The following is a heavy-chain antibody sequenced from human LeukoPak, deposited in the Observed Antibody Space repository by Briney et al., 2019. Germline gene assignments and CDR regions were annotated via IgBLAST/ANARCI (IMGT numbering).Heavy chain of an antibody. D-gene: IGHD5-24*01. J-gene: IGHJ4*02. CDR2: ISYDGSNK. Sequence: PGGSLRLSCAASGFTFSSYAMHWVRQAPGKGLEWVAVISYDGSNKYYADSVKGRFTISRDNSKNTLYLQMNSLRAEDTAVYYCAKDEGERWLQLYYFDHWGQGTLVTVSS. CDR1: GFTFSSYA. CDR3: AKDEGERWLQLYYFDH. V-gene: IGHV3-30*04.